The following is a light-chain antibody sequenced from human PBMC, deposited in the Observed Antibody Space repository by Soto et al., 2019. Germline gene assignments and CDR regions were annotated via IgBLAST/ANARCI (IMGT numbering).Light chain of an antibody. CDR2: GVT. CDR3: SSYSSSRTLV. Sequence: QSALTQPASVSGSPGQSITISCTGSSSDVGDYNDVSWYQQHPGKAPKLMIYGVTNRPSGVSNRFSASKSGNTASLTISGLQAEDEADYYCSSYSSSRTLVFGGGTKVTVL. J-gene: IGLJ3*02. CDR1: SSDVGDYND. V-gene: IGLV2-14*03.